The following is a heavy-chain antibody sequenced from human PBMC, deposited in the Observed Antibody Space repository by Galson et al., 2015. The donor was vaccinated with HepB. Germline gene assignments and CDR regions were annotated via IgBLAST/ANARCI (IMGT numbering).Heavy chain of an antibody. J-gene: IGHJ2*01. D-gene: IGHD6-19*01. CDR3: ARHVAGRPGGIAVAGPDPYWYFDL. Sequence: QSGAEVKKPGESLKISCKGSGYSFTSYWIGWVRQMPGKGLEWMGIIYPGDSDTRYSPSFQGQVTISADKSISTAYLQWSSLKASDTAMYYCARHVAGRPGGIAVAGPDPYWYFDLWGRGTLVTVSS. CDR2: IYPGDSDT. V-gene: IGHV5-51*01. CDR1: GYSFTSYW.